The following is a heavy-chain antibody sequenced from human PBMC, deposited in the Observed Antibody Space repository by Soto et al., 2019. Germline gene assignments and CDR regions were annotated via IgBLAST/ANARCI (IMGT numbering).Heavy chain of an antibody. J-gene: IGHJ4*02. CDR3: ARGLSRAHRYHPLFDY. D-gene: IGHD1-20*01. Sequence: SETLSLTCAVYGGSFTGHYCSCIRQPPGKGLEWIGEINHSGSTNYNPSLKSRVTISVDTSKNQFSRNLSSVTAADTAVYYCARGLSRAHRYHPLFDYWGQGTLVTVSS. V-gene: IGHV4-34*01. CDR2: INHSGST. CDR1: GGSFTGHY.